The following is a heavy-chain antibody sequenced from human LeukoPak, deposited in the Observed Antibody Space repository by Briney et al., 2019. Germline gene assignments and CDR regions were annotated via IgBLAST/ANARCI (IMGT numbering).Heavy chain of an antibody. CDR3: AFGPHQQWLLADY. CDR1: GVSFSSYA. Sequence: PGGSLRLSCAVSGVSFSSYAVGWVRQTPGKGLQLVSTITGSGDGTFYADSVNGRFTVSRDNSKNTLYLQMSSLRADDTALYYCAFGPHQQWLLADYWGQGTLVTVSS. D-gene: IGHD6-19*01. V-gene: IGHV3-23*01. J-gene: IGHJ4*02. CDR2: ITGSGDGT.